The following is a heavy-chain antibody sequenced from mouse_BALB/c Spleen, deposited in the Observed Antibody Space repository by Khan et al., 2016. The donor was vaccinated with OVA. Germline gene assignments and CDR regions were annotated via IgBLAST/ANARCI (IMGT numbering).Heavy chain of an antibody. CDR2: IDPFSGST. CDR3: TRHGVVAWFTY. Sequence: VQLQQSGPELMKPGASVKISCKASGYSFTTYYIHWVMQSHGTSLEWIGYIDPFSGSTTYNQKFKGKATLTVDKSSSTVYIHLSNLTSEDTAVFCCTRHGVVAWFTYWGQGTLVTVSA. V-gene: IGHV1S135*01. CDR1: GYSFTTYY. D-gene: IGHD1-1*02. J-gene: IGHJ3*01.